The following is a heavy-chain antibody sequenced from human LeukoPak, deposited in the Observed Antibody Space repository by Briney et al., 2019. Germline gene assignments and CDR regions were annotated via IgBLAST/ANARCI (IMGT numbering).Heavy chain of an antibody. CDR1: GFTFSNYA. CDR3: VRGLSGVSSWYFDL. V-gene: IGHV3-23*01. J-gene: IGHJ2*01. CDR2: LSGSGGTK. D-gene: IGHD7-27*01. Sequence: GGSLRLSCAASGFTFSNYAMSWVRQAPGKGLEWVSSLSGSGGTKYYADSVKGRFTISRDNSKNALYLQMNNLGPEDTALYYCVRGLSGVSSWYFDLWGRGTLVSVS.